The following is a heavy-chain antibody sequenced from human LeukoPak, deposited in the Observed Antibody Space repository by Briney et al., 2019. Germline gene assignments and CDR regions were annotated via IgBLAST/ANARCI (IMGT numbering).Heavy chain of an antibody. CDR1: GGSISSYY. Sequence: SETLSLTCTVSGGSISSYYWSWIRQPPGKGLEWIGYIYYSGSTNYNPSLKSRVTMSVDTSKNQFSLKLSSVTAADTAVYYCARGQGASYYYYYGMDAWGQGTTVTVSS. CDR2: IYYSGST. CDR3: ARGQGASYYYYYGMDA. J-gene: IGHJ6*02. V-gene: IGHV4-59*12.